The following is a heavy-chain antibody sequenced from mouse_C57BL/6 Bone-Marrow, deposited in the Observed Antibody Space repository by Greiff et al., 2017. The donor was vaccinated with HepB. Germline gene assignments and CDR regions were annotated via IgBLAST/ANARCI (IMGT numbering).Heavy chain of an antibody. CDR1: GYTFTDYE. Sequence: QVQLQQSGAELVRPGASVTLSCKASGYTFTDYEMHWVKQTPVHGLEWIGAIDPETGGTAYNQKFKGKAILTADQASSTAYMELRSLTFEFSAVYSCTREGWLLWCAYWGQGTLVTVSA. CDR3: TREGWLLWCAY. CDR2: IDPETGGT. D-gene: IGHD2-3*01. J-gene: IGHJ3*01. V-gene: IGHV1-15*01.